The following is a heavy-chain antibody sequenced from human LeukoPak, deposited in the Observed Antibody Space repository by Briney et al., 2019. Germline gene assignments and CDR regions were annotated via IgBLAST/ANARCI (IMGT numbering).Heavy chain of an antibody. CDR1: GGSISSYY. Sequence: KPSETLSLTCTVSGGSISSYYWSWIRQPPGKGLEWIGYIYYSGSTNYNPSLKSRVTISVDTSKNQFSLKLSSVTAADTAVYYCARDREYYDSSGYSDYWGQGTLVTVSS. J-gene: IGHJ4*02. CDR3: ARDREYYDSSGYSDY. V-gene: IGHV4-59*01. CDR2: IYYSGST. D-gene: IGHD3-22*01.